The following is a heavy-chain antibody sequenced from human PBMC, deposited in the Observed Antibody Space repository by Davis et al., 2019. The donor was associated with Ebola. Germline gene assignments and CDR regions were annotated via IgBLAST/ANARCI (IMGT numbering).Heavy chain of an antibody. CDR2: IYPGDSDT. CDR1: GYSFTSYW. J-gene: IGHJ3*02. D-gene: IGHD1-26*01. CDR3: ARHEVGARGAFDI. Sequence: PGGSLRLSCKGSGYSFTSYWIGWVRQMPGKGLEWMGIIYPGDSDTRYSPSFQGQVTIPADKSISTAYQQWSSLKASDTAMYYCARHEVGARGAFDIWGQGTMVTVSS. V-gene: IGHV5-51*01.